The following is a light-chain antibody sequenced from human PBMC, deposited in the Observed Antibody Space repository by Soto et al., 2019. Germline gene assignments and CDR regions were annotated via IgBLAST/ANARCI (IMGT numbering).Light chain of an antibody. CDR1: QTIDRY. CDR2: AAS. CDR3: EQSYSALLFT. Sequence: DIQMTQFPSSLSASVGDRVTITCRASQTIDRYLNWYQQKPGKVPKLLIYAASNLQSGVPARFSGSGSGTDFTLPITSLQPEDFATYYCEQSYSALLFTFGPGTKVDI. J-gene: IGKJ3*01. V-gene: IGKV1-39*01.